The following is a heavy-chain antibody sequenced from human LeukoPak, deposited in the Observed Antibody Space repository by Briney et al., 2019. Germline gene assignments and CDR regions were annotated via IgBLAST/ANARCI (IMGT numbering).Heavy chain of an antibody. CDR1: GYTFTSYY. CDR3: ARDPPRYCSSTSCYRNAFDI. J-gene: IGHJ3*02. Sequence: ASVKVSCKASGYTFTSYYMHWVRQAPGQGLEWMGIINPSGGSTSYAQKFQGRVTMTRDTSTSTVYMELSNLRSEDTAVYYCARDPPRYCSSTSCYRNAFDIWAKGQRSPSLQ. V-gene: IGHV1-46*01. D-gene: IGHD2-2*02. CDR2: INPSGGST.